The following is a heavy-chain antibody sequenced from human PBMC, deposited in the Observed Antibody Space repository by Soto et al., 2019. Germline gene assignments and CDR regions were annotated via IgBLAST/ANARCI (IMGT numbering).Heavy chain of an antibody. Sequence: GESLKISCKGSGYSFTSYWISWVRQMPGKGLEWMGRIDPSDSYTNYSPSFQGHVTISADTSISTAYLQWSSLKASDTAMYYCAGLGIPLDDINYAFDYWGQGTLVTVSS. CDR2: IDPSDSYT. CDR3: AGLGIPLDDINYAFDY. D-gene: IGHD4-4*01. J-gene: IGHJ4*02. CDR1: GYSFTSYW. V-gene: IGHV5-10-1*01.